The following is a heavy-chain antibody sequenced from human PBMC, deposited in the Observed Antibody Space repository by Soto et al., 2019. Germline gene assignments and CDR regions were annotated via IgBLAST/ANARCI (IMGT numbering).Heavy chain of an antibody. CDR2: IIPIFGTA. J-gene: IGHJ6*02. CDR1: GGTFSSYA. V-gene: IGHV1-69*13. D-gene: IGHD1-26*01. CDR3: ARDQTLSGSYDYYGMDV. Sequence: ASVKVSCKASGGTFSSYAISWVRQAPGQGLEWMGGIIPIFGTANYAQKFQGRVTITADESTSTAYMELSSLRSEDTAVYYCARDQTLSGSYDYYGMDVWGQGTTVTVSS.